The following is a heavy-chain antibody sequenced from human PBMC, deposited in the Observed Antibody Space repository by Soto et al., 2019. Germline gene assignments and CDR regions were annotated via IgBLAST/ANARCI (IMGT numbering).Heavy chain of an antibody. V-gene: IGHV4-34*01. CDR1: GGSFSNYY. Sequence: QVQLDQWGAGLLKPSETLSLTCAVYGGSFSNYYWSWIRQPPGKGLEWIGQINHSGSTNYNPSLKSRVTISVDTSKSQFSLKLSSVPAADTAVYYCARTSRFDYCGQGTLVTVSS. CDR2: INHSGST. CDR3: ARTSRFDY. J-gene: IGHJ4*02. D-gene: IGHD6-6*01.